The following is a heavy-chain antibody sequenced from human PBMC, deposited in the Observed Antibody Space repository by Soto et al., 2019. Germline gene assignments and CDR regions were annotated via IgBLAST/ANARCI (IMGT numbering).Heavy chain of an antibody. Sequence: SSENLVLTCTVSGGAISSSSYFLGWVRQPPGKGLEWIGSIYYSGSTYYNPSLKSRVTISVDTSKNQFSLKLSSVTAADTAVYYCFLYCSGGSCYDNTYFFDDWAKGTLVTVYS. D-gene: IGHD2-15*01. CDR2: IYYSGST. J-gene: IGHJ4*02. CDR1: GGAISSSSYF. V-gene: IGHV4-39*01. CDR3: FLYCSGGSCYDNTYFFDD.